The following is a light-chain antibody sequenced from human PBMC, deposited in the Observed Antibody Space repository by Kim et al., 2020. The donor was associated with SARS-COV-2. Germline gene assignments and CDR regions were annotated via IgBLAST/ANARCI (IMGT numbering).Light chain of an antibody. CDR3: QEYNDWPWT. CDR1: QSISSN. CDR2: GAS. Sequence: EIVMTQSPATLSVSPGERVTLSCRASQSISSNLGWYQQKPGQAPRPLIYGASTRATGIPARFSGSGSGTEFTLTISSLQSEDFAVYCCQEYNDWPWTFGQGTKVDIK. V-gene: IGKV3-15*01. J-gene: IGKJ1*01.